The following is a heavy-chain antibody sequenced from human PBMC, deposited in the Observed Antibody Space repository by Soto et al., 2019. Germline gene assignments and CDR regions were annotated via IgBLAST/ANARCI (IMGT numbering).Heavy chain of an antibody. CDR1: GFTFSSYS. J-gene: IGHJ4*02. Sequence: GGSLRLSCAASGFTFSSYSMNWVRQAPGKGLEWVSYISSSSSTIYYADSVKGRFTISRDNAKNSLYLQMNSLRAEDTAVYYCARNTPGNAKGLFDYWGQGTLVTVSS. CDR2: ISSSSSTI. CDR3: ARNTPGNAKGLFDY. V-gene: IGHV3-48*01. D-gene: IGHD2-15*01.